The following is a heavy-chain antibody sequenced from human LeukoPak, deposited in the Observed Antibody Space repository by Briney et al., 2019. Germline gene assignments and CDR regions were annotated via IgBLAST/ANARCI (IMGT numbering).Heavy chain of an antibody. V-gene: IGHV3-66*02. Sequence: PGGSLRLSCAASGFTVSSNYMSWVRQAPGKGLEWVSAIDSGAGRYYADSVKGRFTISRDNSKNTLYLQMNSLRAEDTAVYYCARNKIAAAAAFDYWGQGTLVTVSS. CDR1: GFTVSSNY. J-gene: IGHJ4*02. CDR2: IDSGAGR. D-gene: IGHD6-13*01. CDR3: ARNKIAAAAAFDY.